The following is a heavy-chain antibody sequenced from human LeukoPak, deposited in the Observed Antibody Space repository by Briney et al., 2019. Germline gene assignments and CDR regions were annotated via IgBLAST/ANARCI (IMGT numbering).Heavy chain of an antibody. Sequence: SETLSLPFPVSGGSLSSGDYFWSWGPPPPRKGLGWVGYIYYSGSTYYNPSLKSRVTISVDTSKYQFSLKLSSVTAADTAVYYCASASVGYDSSGYYPWDSWGQGTLVTVSS. D-gene: IGHD3-22*01. CDR2: IYYSGST. J-gene: IGHJ4*02. V-gene: IGHV4-30-4*01. CDR3: ASASVGYDSSGYYPWDS. CDR1: GGSLSSGDYF.